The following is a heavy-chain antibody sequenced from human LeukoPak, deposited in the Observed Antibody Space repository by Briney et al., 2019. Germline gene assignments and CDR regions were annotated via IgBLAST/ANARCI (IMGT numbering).Heavy chain of an antibody. Sequence: GGSLRLSCAASGFTFSSYGMHWVRQAPGKGLEWVAFIRYDGSNKYYADSVKGRFTISRDNSKNTLYLQMNSLRAEDTAVYYCAKDLDSSNYYMDVWGKGTTVTVSS. CDR2: IRYDGSNK. CDR1: GFTFSSYG. CDR3: AKDLDSSNYYMDV. J-gene: IGHJ6*03. D-gene: IGHD6-13*01. V-gene: IGHV3-30*02.